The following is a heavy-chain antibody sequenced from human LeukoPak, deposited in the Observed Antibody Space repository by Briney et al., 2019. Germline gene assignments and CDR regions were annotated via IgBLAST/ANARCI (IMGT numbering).Heavy chain of an antibody. Sequence: SETLSLTCTVSGGSISSYYWSWIRQPPGKGLEWFGYIYYSGSTNYNPSLKSRVTISVDTSKNQFSLKLSSVTAADTAVYYCARVPYSSSSPAFDYWGQGTLVTVSS. CDR1: GGSISSYY. V-gene: IGHV4-59*01. CDR2: IYYSGST. D-gene: IGHD6-6*01. J-gene: IGHJ4*02. CDR3: ARVPYSSSSPAFDY.